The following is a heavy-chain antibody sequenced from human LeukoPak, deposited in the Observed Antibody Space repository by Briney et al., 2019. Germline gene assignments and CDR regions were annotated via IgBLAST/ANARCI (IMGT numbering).Heavy chain of an antibody. J-gene: IGHJ5*02. D-gene: IGHD6-6*01. Sequence: SETLSLTCTVSGGSIINYYWSWIRQPAGEGLEWIGRIYSDGTSKYNPSLESRVTMLVDTSKNQFSLKLSSVTAADTAFYYCAKDPVEYSSSNWFDPWGQGTLVTVSS. CDR3: AKDPVEYSSSNWFDP. CDR2: IYSDGTS. V-gene: IGHV4-4*07. CDR1: GGSIINYY.